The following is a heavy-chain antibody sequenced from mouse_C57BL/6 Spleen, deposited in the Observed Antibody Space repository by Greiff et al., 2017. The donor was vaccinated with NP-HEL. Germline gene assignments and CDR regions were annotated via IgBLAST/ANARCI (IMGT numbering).Heavy chain of an antibody. D-gene: IGHD2-1*01. V-gene: IGHV5-17*01. CDR2: ISSGSSTI. CDR1: GFTFSDYG. Sequence: EVKLEESGGGLVKPGGSLKLSCAASGFTFSDYGMHWVRQAPEKGLEWVAYISSGSSTIYYADTVKGRFTISRDNAKNTLFLQMTSLRSEDTAMYYCARDRDYGNFAYWGQGTLVTVSA. J-gene: IGHJ3*01. CDR3: ARDRDYGNFAY.